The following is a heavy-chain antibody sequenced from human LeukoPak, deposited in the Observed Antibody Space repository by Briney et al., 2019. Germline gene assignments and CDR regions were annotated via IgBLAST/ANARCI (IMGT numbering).Heavy chain of an antibody. D-gene: IGHD6-19*01. CDR3: ARQEGWLVRKFDY. V-gene: IGHV4-59*08. CDR2: LYYTGST. CDR1: GGSMAPYY. J-gene: IGHJ4*02. Sequence: PSETLSLTCSVSGGSMAPYYWSWIRQSPGKGLEWIGYLYYTGSTNYNPSLRSRVIMSVDTSKNQFSLKLSSVTAADTAVYYCARQEGWLVRKFDYWGQGTLVTVSS.